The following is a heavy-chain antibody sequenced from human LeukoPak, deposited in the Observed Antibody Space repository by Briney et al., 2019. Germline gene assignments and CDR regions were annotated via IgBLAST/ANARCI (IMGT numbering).Heavy chain of an antibody. D-gene: IGHD6-19*01. CDR3: AKLDSRYSSGWYDY. V-gene: IGHV3-23*01. J-gene: IGHJ4*02. Sequence: GGSLRLSCAASGFTFSSYAMSWVRQAPGKGLEWVSAISGRGGSTYYADSVKGRFTISRDNSKNTLYLQMNSLRAEDTAVYYCAKLDSRYSSGWYDYWGQGTLVTVSS. CDR2: ISGRGGST. CDR1: GFTFSSYA.